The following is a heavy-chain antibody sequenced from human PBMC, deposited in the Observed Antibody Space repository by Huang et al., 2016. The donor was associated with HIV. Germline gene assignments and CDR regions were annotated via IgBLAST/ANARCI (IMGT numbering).Heavy chain of an antibody. CDR3: ARHREGPVAYYSGWGSHLNYMDV. CDR1: GGSIRSSDYH. Sequence: QLLLQQSGPGLVQPSEALALTCAVSGGSIRSSDYHWGWIRQPPGKGLEGIGSIYYKGSTHYRPSLKSRVTIAVDTSKNLFFLNLTSMTAADTAVYYCARHREGPVAYYSGWGSHLNYMDVWGRGRTVVVSS. V-gene: IGHV4-39*01. J-gene: IGHJ6*03. CDR2: IYYKGST. D-gene: IGHD3-10*01.